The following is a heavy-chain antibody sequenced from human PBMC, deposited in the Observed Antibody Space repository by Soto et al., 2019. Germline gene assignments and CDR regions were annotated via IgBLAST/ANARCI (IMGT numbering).Heavy chain of an antibody. J-gene: IGHJ4*02. V-gene: IGHV4-34*01. CDR3: AMLNRGDVDTAMVTDY. CDR1: GGSFSGYY. D-gene: IGHD5-18*01. Sequence: PSETLSLTCAVYGGSFSGYYWSWIRQPPGKGLEWIGEINHSGSTNYNPSLKSRVTISVDTSKNQFSLKLSSVTAADTAVHYCAMLNRGDVDTAMVTDYWGQGTLVTVSS. CDR2: INHSGST.